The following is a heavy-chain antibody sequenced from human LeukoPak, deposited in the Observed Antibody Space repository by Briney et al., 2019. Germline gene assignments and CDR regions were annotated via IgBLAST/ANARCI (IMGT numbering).Heavy chain of an antibody. V-gene: IGHV3-23*01. CDR3: ARSGTYDSSGYYFY. J-gene: IGHJ4*02. D-gene: IGHD3-22*01. Sequence: PGGSLRLSCAASGFTFSSYAMSWVRQAPGKGLEWVSAISGSGGSTYYADSVKGRFTISRDNAKNSLYLQMNSLRDEDTAVYYCARSGTYDSSGYYFYWGQGTLVTVSS. CDR1: GFTFSSYA. CDR2: ISGSGGST.